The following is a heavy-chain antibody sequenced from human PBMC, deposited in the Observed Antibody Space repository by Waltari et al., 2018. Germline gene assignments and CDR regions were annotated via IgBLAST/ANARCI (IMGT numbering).Heavy chain of an antibody. D-gene: IGHD1-7*01. CDR1: GFTFGNYY. V-gene: IGHV3-11*04. J-gene: IGHJ4*02. Sequence: QVQLVESGGRLVKPRGSLGLSCVASGFTFGNYYISWIRQAPGKGLGWVSHIRGSGSSKYYADSVKGRFTISRDNAKNSLYLQMNSLRAEDTGVYYCARGNNWNYGPKYYFDYWGQGSLVTVSS. CDR3: ARGNNWNYGPKYYFDY. CDR2: IRGSGSSK.